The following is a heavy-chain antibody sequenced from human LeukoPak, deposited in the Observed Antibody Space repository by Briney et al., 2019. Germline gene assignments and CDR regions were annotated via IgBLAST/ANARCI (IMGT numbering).Heavy chain of an antibody. CDR2: INPNSGGT. Sequence: GASVKVSCKASGYTFTGYYMHWVRQAPGQGLEWMGWINPNSGGTNYAQKFQGRVTMTRDTSISTAYMELSRLRSDDTAVYYCARDGTNWHAAHAFDIWGQGTMVTVSS. V-gene: IGHV1-2*02. CDR1: GYTFTGYY. J-gene: IGHJ3*02. D-gene: IGHD1-20*01. CDR3: ARDGTNWHAAHAFDI.